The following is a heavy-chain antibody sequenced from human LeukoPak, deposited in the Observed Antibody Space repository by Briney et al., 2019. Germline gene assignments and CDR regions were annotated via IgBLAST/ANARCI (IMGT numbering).Heavy chain of an antibody. Sequence: GGSLRLSCAASGFTFSDAWMSWVRQAPGKGLEWVGRIKRKTDGGTTDYAAPVKGRFTISRDDSKNTVFLQMSSLKIEDTAVYYGGRGDQFLNWGQETLVPASS. CDR1: GFTFSDAW. CDR3: GRGDQFLN. J-gene: IGHJ4*02. CDR2: IKRKTDGGTT. V-gene: IGHV3-15*01. D-gene: IGHD3-16*01.